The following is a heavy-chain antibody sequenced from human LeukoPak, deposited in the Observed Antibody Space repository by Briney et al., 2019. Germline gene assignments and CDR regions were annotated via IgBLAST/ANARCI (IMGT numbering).Heavy chain of an antibody. Sequence: SVKVSCKASGYTFTSYGISWVRQAPGQGLEWMGGIIPIFGTANYAQKFQGRVTITADESTSTAYMELSSLRSEDTAVYYCARDDSGYTSNWFDPWGQGTLVTVSS. V-gene: IGHV1-69*13. CDR2: IIPIFGTA. CDR1: GYTFTSYG. J-gene: IGHJ5*02. CDR3: ARDDSGYTSNWFDP. D-gene: IGHD5-12*01.